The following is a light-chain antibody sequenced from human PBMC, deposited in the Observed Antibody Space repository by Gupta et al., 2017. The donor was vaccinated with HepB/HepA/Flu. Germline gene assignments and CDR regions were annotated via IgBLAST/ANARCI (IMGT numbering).Light chain of an antibody. CDR1: DSDVGGYNY. V-gene: IGLV2-14*03. Sequence: QSALTQPASVSGSPGQSITISCTGTDSDVGGYNYVSWYQQHPGNAPKLMIYDVSNRPAGVSNRFSGSKSGNTASLTISGLQAEDEGDYFCGSYTGGSPYVFGTGIKVTVL. J-gene: IGLJ1*01. CDR2: DVS. CDR3: GSYTGGSPYV.